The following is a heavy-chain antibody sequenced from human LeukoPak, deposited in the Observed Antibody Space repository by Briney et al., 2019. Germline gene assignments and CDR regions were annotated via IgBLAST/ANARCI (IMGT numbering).Heavy chain of an antibody. Sequence: GESLRLSCAASGLTFSSYSMNWVRQAPGKGLEWVSSISSSSSYVYYADSVKGRFTISRDNAKNSLYLQMNSLRAEDTAVYYCARAEDGSGSYDSGIDWGQGTLVTVSS. J-gene: IGHJ4*02. CDR3: ARAEDGSGSYDSGID. V-gene: IGHV3-21*01. D-gene: IGHD3-10*01. CDR2: ISSSSSYV. CDR1: GLTFSSYS.